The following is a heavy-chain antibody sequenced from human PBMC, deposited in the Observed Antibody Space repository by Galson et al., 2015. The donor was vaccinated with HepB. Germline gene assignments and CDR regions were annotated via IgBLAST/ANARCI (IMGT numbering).Heavy chain of an antibody. CDR1: GFRFDDYA. CDR2: VSWNAGAV. CDR3: ARDGSHNPYSSTWYFDY. V-gene: IGHV3-9*01. Sequence: SLRLSCAASGFRFDDYALHWVRQAPGKGLEWVSGVSWNAGAVAYAASVRGRFTISRDNAKNSLYLQMNSLRPEDTAFYYCARDGSHNPYSSTWYFDYWGQGALVTVSS. J-gene: IGHJ4*02. D-gene: IGHD6-13*01.